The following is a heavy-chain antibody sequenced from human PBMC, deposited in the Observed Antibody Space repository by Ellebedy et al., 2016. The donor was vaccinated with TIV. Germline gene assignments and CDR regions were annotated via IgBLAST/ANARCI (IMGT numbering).Heavy chain of an antibody. Sequence: GESLKISCAASGFTFSSNWMHWVRQAPGQGLVWVSRINSDGSRSTYADFVKGRFNISRDKAKNTLYLQMNSLIAKDTAVYYCARDGIVGGPTEYYFDSWGQGTLVTVSS. J-gene: IGHJ4*02. CDR3: ARDGIVGGPTEYYFDS. CDR1: GFTFSSNW. D-gene: IGHD1-26*01. CDR2: INSDGSRS. V-gene: IGHV3-74*01.